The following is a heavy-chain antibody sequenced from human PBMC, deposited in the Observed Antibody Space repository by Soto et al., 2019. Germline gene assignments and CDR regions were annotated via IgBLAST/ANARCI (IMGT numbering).Heavy chain of an antibody. CDR2: IYYSGST. J-gene: IGHJ6*02. D-gene: IGHD2-8*02. CDR3: ARSPTGTEYYYGMDV. Sequence: SETLSLTCTVSGGSISSSSYYWGWIRQPPGKGLEWIGSIYYSGSTYYNPSLKSRVTISVDTSKNQFSPKLSSVTAADTAVYYCARSPTGTEYYYGMDVWGQGTTVTVSS. CDR1: GGSISSSSYY. V-gene: IGHV4-39*01.